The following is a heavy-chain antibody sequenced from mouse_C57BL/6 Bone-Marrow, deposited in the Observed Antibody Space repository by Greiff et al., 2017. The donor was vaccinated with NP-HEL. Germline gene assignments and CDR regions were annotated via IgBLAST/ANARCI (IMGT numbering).Heavy chain of an antibody. CDR2: INYDGSST. CDR1: GFTFSDYY. J-gene: IGHJ2*01. D-gene: IGHD4-1*01. Sequence: EVMLVESEGGLVQPGSSMKLSCTASGFTFSDYYMAWVRQVPEKGLEWVANINYDGSSTYYLDSLKSRFIISRDNAKNILYLQMSSLKSEDTATYYCAREDWAYFDYWGQGTTLTVSS. CDR3: AREDWAYFDY. V-gene: IGHV5-16*01.